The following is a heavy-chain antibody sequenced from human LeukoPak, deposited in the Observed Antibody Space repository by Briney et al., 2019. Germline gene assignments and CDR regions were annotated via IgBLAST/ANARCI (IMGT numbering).Heavy chain of an antibody. J-gene: IGHJ3*02. V-gene: IGHV3-30*18. Sequence: GRSLRLSCAASGFTFSNYGMHWVRQAPGKGLEWVAVISYDGSNEYYADSVKGRFTISRDNSKNTLYLQMNSLRAEDTAVYYCAKDKGSDHAFDIWGQGTMVTVSS. CDR1: GFTFSNYG. CDR2: ISYDGSNE. CDR3: AKDKGSDHAFDI.